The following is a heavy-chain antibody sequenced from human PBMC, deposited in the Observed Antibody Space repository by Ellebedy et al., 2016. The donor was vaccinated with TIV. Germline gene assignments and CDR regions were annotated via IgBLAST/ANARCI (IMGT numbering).Heavy chain of an antibody. V-gene: IGHV3-74*01. Sequence: GESLKISXAASGFTFSSYWMYWFRQRPGKGLEWVSRIKSDGNTLAYAESVKGRFTISRDNAKSTLSLQMNSLRAEDTAVYYCARGAPDDPYGACDYWGQGTLVAVSS. J-gene: IGHJ4*02. D-gene: IGHD4-17*01. CDR3: ARGAPDDPYGACDY. CDR1: GFTFSSYW. CDR2: IKSDGNTL.